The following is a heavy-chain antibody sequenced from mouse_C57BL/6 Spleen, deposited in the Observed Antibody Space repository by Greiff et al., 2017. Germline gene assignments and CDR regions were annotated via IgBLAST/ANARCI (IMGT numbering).Heavy chain of an antibody. V-gene: IGHV3-6*01. CDR1: GYSITSGYY. Sequence: DVQLQESGPGLVKPSQSLSLTCSVTGYSITSGYYWNWIRQFPGNKLEWMGYISYDGSNNYNPSLKNRISITRDTSKNQFCLKLNSVTTEDTATYYWARGFYSKGFFGGWGTGPTVSVSS. J-gene: IGHJ1*03. CDR2: ISYDGSN. CDR3: ARGFYSKGFFGG. D-gene: IGHD2-5*01.